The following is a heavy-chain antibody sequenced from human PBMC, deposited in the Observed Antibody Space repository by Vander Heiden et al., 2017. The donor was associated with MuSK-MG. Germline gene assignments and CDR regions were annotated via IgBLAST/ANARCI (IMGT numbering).Heavy chain of an antibody. CDR3: ARGTRVQGVIAIGIDY. Sequence: QVQLVESGGGVVQPGRSLRLSCAASGFTFSSYAMHWVRQAPGKGLEWVAVISYDGSNKYYADSVKGRFTISRDNSKNTLYLQMNSLRAEDTAVYYCARGTRVQGVIAIGIDYWGQGTLVTVSS. D-gene: IGHD3-10*01. CDR1: GFTFSSYA. J-gene: IGHJ4*02. CDR2: ISYDGSNK. V-gene: IGHV3-30-3*01.